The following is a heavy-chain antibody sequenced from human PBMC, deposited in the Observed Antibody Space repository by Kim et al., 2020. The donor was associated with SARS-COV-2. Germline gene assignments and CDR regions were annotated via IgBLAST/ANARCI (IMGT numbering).Heavy chain of an antibody. CDR2: INTNTGNP. CDR1: GYTFTSYA. J-gene: IGHJ6*02. CDR3: ARDAPRRCSGGSCYSDYYGMDV. V-gene: IGHV7-4-1*02. Sequence: ASVKVSCKASGYTFTSYAMNWVRQAPGQGLEWMGWINTNTGNPTYAQGFTGRFVFSLDTSVSTAYLQISSLKAEDTAVYYCARDAPRRCSGGSCYSDYYGMDVWGQGTTVTVSS. D-gene: IGHD2-15*01.